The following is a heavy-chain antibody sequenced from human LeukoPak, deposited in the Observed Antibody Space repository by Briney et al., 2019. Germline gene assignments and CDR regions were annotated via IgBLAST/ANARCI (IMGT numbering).Heavy chain of an antibody. J-gene: IGHJ4*02. V-gene: IGHV3-11*01. D-gene: IGHD1-14*01. CDR1: GFTFSDFY. CDR2: ISSSGITI. CDR3: GRDRPGGY. Sequence: GGSLRLSCAASGFTFSDFYMSWIRQAPGKGLEWISSISSSGITINYADSVKGRFTISRDNAKKSLYLQMNSLRAEDTAVYDCGRDRPGGYWGQGTLVTVSS.